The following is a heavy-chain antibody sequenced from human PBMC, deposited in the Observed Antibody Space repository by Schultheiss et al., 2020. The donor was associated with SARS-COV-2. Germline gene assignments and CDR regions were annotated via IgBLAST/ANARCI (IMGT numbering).Heavy chain of an antibody. J-gene: IGHJ4*02. CDR2: IYSGGAT. CDR3: ATEAVAGVIY. D-gene: IGHD6-19*01. Sequence: GGSLRLSCAASGFTVSSNYMSWVRQAPGKGLEWVSIIYSGGATYYADSVKGRFTISRDNSKNTLYLQMNSLRAEDTAVYYCATEAVAGVIYWGQGTLVTVSS. V-gene: IGHV3-66*01. CDR1: GFTVSSNY.